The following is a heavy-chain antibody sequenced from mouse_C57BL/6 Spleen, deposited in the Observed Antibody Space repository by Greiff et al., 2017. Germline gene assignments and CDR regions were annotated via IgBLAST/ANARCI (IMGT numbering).Heavy chain of an antibody. V-gene: IGHV1-55*01. Sequence: QVQLQQPGAELVKPGASVKMSCKASGYTFTSYWITWVKQRPGQGLEWIGDIYPGSGSTKYNEKFKSKATLTVNTASSTAYMQLSSLTSDDSAVYYCARPRTGRCYFDYWGQGTTLTVSS. CDR2: IYPGSGST. CDR1: GYTFTSYW. D-gene: IGHD4-1*01. J-gene: IGHJ2*01. CDR3: ARPRTGRCYFDY.